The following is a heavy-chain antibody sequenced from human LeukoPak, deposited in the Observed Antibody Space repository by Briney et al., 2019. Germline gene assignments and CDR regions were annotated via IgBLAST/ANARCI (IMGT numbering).Heavy chain of an antibody. CDR2: INPSGGST. V-gene: IGHV1-46*03. Sequence: ASVKVSCKASGYTFTSYYMHWVRQAPGQGLEWMGIINPSGGSTSYAQKFQGRVTITADKSTGTAYMELSSLRSEDTAVYYCADAFDIWGQGTMVTVSS. CDR1: GYTFTSYY. CDR3: ADAFDI. J-gene: IGHJ3*02.